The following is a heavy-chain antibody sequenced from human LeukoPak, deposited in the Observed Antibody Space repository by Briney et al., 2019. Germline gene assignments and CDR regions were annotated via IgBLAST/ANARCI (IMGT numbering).Heavy chain of an antibody. D-gene: IGHD6-6*01. CDR3: ARGEDSSASAFGY. V-gene: IGHV3-48*01. J-gene: IGHJ4*02. Sequence: GGSLRLSCAASGFTFSDFSMNWVRQAPGKGLEWVSYISSTGSTIFYADSVKGRFTVSRDNAKKLLSLQMNTLRAEDTAIYYCARGEDSSASAFGYWGQGILATVSS. CDR1: GFTFSDFS. CDR2: ISSTGSTI.